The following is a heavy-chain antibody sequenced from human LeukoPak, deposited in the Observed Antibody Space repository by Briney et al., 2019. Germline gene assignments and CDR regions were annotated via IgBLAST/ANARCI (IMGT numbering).Heavy chain of an antibody. V-gene: IGHV3-21*01. CDR2: ISSSSSYI. D-gene: IGHD3-10*01. Sequence: GGCLRLSCAASGFTFSSYSMNWVRQAPGKGLEWVSSISSSSSYIYYADSVKGRFTISRDNAKNSLYLQMNSLRAEDTAVYYCATLSGPSPTGLDYWGQGTLVTVSS. CDR1: GFTFSSYS. CDR3: ATLSGPSPTGLDY. J-gene: IGHJ4*02.